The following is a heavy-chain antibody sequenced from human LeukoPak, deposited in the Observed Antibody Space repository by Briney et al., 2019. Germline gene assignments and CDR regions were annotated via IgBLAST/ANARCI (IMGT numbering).Heavy chain of an antibody. V-gene: IGHV1-2*02. D-gene: IGHD1-14*01. CDR2: INPNSGGT. Sequence: ASVKVSCKTSGYTFTDYYMHWVRQAPGQGREWMGWINPNSGGTNYAQKFQGRVTMTRDTSISTAYMELSRLRSDATAVYYCARGPRTNWFDPWGQGTLVTVSS. CDR1: GYTFTDYY. J-gene: IGHJ5*02. CDR3: ARGPRTNWFDP.